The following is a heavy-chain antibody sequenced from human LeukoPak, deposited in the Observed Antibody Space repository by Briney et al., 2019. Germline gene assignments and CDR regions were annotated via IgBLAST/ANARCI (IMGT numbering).Heavy chain of an antibody. CDR3: ARDGSSGWTWYFDY. CDR1: GFTFSSYA. D-gene: IGHD6-19*01. V-gene: IGHV3-30-3*01. J-gene: IGHJ4*02. Sequence: GGSLRLSCAASGFTFSSYAMHWVRQAPGKGLEWVAVISYDGSNKYYADSVKGRFTISRDNSKNTLYLQMNSLRAENTAVYYCARDGSSGWTWYFDYWGQGTLVTVSS. CDR2: ISYDGSNK.